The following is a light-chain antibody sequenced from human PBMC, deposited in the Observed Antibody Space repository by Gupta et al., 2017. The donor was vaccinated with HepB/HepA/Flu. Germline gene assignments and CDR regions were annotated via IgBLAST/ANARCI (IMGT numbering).Light chain of an antibody. V-gene: IGLV10-54*04. CDR3: SAWDSSISAYV. J-gene: IGLJ1*01. CDR1: RNNVGNQG. Sequence: QAGLPQPPSVSKGLRQTATLTCTGNRNNVGNQGAAWLQPHQRPPPKLLSCRKNNRPSGISERFCASRSGNTASLTSTGRQHEDEADYYCSAWDSSISAYVFGTGTKVTVL. CDR2: RKN.